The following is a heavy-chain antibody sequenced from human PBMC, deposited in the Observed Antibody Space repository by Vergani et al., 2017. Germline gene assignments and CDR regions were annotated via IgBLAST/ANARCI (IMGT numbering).Heavy chain of an antibody. V-gene: IGHV4-39*01. CDR2: IYYSGST. CDR1: GGSISSSSYY. Sequence: QLQLQESGPGLVKPSETLSLTCTVSGGSISSSSYYWGWIRQPPGKGLEWIGSIYYSGSTYYNPSLKSRVTISVDTSKNQFSLKLSSVTAADTAVYYCARPNYYDSSGYSGVQAFDIWGQGTMVTVSS. CDR3: ARPNYYDSSGYSGVQAFDI. J-gene: IGHJ3*02. D-gene: IGHD3-22*01.